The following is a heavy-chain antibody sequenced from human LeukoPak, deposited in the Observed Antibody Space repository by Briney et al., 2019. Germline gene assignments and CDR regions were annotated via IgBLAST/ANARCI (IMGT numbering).Heavy chain of an antibody. CDR2: INPNSGGT. D-gene: IGHD1-1*01. CDR3: ARDRGGTTSSNSYFDD. Sequence: ASVKVSCKASGYTFTSYAMNWVRQAPGQGLEWMGWINPNSGGTNYAQKFQGRVTMTRDTSISTAYMELSRLRSDDTAVYYCARDRGGTTSSNSYFDDWGQGTLVTVSS. CDR1: GYTFTSYA. V-gene: IGHV1-2*02. J-gene: IGHJ4*02.